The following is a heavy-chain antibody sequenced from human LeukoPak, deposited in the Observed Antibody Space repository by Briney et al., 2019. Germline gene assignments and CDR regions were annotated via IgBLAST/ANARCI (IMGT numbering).Heavy chain of an antibody. D-gene: IGHD5-24*01. J-gene: IGHJ3*02. V-gene: IGHV3-7*01. CDR3: ARGWLQSGDAFDI. CDR2: IKQDGSEK. Sequence: PGGSLRLSCAASGFTFSSYWMSWVRQAPGKGLEWVANIKQDGSEKYYVDSVKGRFTISRDNAKNSLYLQMNSLRAEDTAVYYCARGWLQSGDAFDIWGQGTMVTVSS. CDR1: GFTFSSYW.